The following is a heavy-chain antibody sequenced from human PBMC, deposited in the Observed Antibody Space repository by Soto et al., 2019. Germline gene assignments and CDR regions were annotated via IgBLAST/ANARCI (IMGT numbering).Heavy chain of an antibody. D-gene: IGHD6-6*01. CDR3: AKDQIAARPEGYYYYYMDV. Sequence: SGGSLRLSCAASGFTFSSYGMHWVRQAPGKGLEWVAVISYDGSNKYYADSVKGRFTISRDNSKNTLYLQMNSLRAEDTAVYYCAKDQIAARPEGYYYYYMDVWGKGTTVTVSS. J-gene: IGHJ6*03. V-gene: IGHV3-30*18. CDR1: GFTFSSYG. CDR2: ISYDGSNK.